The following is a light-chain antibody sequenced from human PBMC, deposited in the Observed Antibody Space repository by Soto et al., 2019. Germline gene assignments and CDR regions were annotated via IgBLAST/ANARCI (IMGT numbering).Light chain of an antibody. CDR2: DVS. CDR1: SSDIGRYNY. V-gene: IGLV2-14*01. Sequence: QSALTQPASVSGSPGQSITISCTGTSSDIGRYNYVSWYQQYPGKAPKFMIYDVSNRPSGVSNRFSGSKSGSTASLTISGLQAEDEADYYCSSYISSSTYVFGTGTKVTVL. J-gene: IGLJ1*01. CDR3: SSYISSSTYV.